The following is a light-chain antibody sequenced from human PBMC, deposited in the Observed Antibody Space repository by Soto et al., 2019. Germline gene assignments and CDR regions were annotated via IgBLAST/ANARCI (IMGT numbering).Light chain of an antibody. J-gene: IGKJ2*01. V-gene: IGKV3-15*01. CDR3: RQYNNWPQT. CDR2: GAS. CDR1: QSVSSK. Sequence: EIVMTQSPVTLSVSPGERATLSCRASQSVSSKLAWYQQKPGQAPRLLIYGASTRATGIPARFNGGGSGKEFTLSISSLQSEDFAVYYCRQYNNWPQTFGQGTKLEIK.